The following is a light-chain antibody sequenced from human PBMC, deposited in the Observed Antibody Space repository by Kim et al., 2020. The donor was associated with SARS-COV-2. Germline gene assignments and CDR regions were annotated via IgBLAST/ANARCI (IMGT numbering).Light chain of an antibody. V-gene: IGKV1-39*01. Sequence: ASVGDRVTITCRASQSISSYLNWYQQKPGKAPKLLIYAASSLQSGVPSRFSGSGSGTDYTLTISSLQPEDFATYYCQQSYSTPFTFGPGTKVDIK. CDR1: QSISSY. CDR2: AAS. J-gene: IGKJ3*01. CDR3: QQSYSTPFT.